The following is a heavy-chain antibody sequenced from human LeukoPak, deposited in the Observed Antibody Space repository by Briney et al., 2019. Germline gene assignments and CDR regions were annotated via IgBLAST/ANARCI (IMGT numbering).Heavy chain of an antibody. V-gene: IGHV4-30-4*01. CDR2: IYYSGST. Sequence: PSETLSLTCTVSGDSISNYYWSWIRQPPGKGLEWIGYIYYSGSTYYNPSLKSRVTISVDTSKNQFSLKLSSVTAADTAVYYCARNSVTTTAFDIWGQGTMVTVSS. CDR3: ARNSVTTTAFDI. J-gene: IGHJ3*02. CDR1: GDSISNYY. D-gene: IGHD4-17*01.